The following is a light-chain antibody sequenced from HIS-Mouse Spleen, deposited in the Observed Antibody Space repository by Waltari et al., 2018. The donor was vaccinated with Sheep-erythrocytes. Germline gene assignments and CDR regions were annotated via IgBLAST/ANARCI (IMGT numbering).Light chain of an antibody. CDR3: QQYDNLPPD. Sequence: DIQMTQSPSSMSASVGDRVTITCQASQDISNYLNWYQQKPGKAPKLLIYDASNLETGGPSRLSGSGSGTDFTFTISSLQPEDIATYYYQQYDNLPPDFGQWTNVEIQ. V-gene: IGKV1-33*01. CDR2: DAS. CDR1: QDISNY. J-gene: IGKJ1*01.